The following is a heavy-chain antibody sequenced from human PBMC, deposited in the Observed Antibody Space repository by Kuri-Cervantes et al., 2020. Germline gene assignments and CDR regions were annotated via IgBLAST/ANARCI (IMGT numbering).Heavy chain of an antibody. CDR3: ARDRYESHYNGFYYYYYYMDV. CDR1: GGSISSYY. V-gene: IGHV4-59*01. Sequence: GSLRLSCTVSGGSISSYYWSWIRQPPGKGLEWIGYIYYSGSTNYNPPLKSRVTISVDTSKNQFSLKLSSVTAADTAVYYCARDRYESHYNGFYYYYYYMDVWGKGTTVTVSS. D-gene: IGHD3-10*01. CDR2: IYYSGST. J-gene: IGHJ6*03.